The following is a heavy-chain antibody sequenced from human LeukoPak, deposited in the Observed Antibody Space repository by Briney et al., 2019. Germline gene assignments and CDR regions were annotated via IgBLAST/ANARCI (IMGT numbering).Heavy chain of an antibody. Sequence: GGSLRLSCAASGFTFSSYAMSWVRQAPGKGLEWVSAISGSGGSTYYADSVKGRFTISRDNSKNTLYLQMNSLRAEDTAVNYCAKGGLRYFDWNFDYWGQGTLVTVSS. CDR1: GFTFSSYA. V-gene: IGHV3-23*01. CDR3: AKGGLRYFDWNFDY. D-gene: IGHD3-9*01. CDR2: ISGSGGST. J-gene: IGHJ4*02.